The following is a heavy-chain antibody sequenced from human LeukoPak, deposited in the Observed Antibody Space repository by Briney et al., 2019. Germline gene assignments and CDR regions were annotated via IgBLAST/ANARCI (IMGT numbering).Heavy chain of an antibody. V-gene: IGHV3-23*01. D-gene: IGHD3-10*01. CDR2: GSGGIT. Sequence: GGSLRLSCAASGFTFSSCAMNWVRQAPGKGLEWVSSGSGGITHYADSVRGRFTISRDNTKNLLYLEMNSLRAEDTAMYFCVRDVGAVRGEVYFDYWGQGTLVTVSS. J-gene: IGHJ4*02. CDR3: VRDVGAVRGEVYFDY. CDR1: GFTFSSCA.